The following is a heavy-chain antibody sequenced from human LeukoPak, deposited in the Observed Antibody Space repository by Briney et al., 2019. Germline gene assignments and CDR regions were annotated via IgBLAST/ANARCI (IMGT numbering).Heavy chain of an antibody. D-gene: IGHD6-13*01. J-gene: IGHJ4*02. Sequence: PGGSLRLSCAASGFTFSSYEMNWVRQAPGKGLEWVSYISTRGSTEYYADSVKGRFTISRDNAKNSLYLQMNSLRAEDTAVYYCASIPGYSSSFDAWGQGTLVTVSP. CDR1: GFTFSSYE. CDR3: ASIPGYSSSFDA. CDR2: ISTRGSTE. V-gene: IGHV3-48*03.